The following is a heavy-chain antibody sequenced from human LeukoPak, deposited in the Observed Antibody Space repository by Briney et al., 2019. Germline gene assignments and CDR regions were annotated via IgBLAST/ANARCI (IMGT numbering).Heavy chain of an antibody. CDR3: ARGGGYYPIDY. Sequence: AGGSLRLSCAASGFTVNSNYMNWVRQAPGKGLEWVSVLYSDGRTYYADSVKGRLTISRDTSKNTLYLQVNSLRAEDTAVYYCARGGGYYPIDYWGQGTLVTVSS. J-gene: IGHJ4*02. D-gene: IGHD2-15*01. CDR2: LYSDGRT. CDR1: GFTVNSNY. V-gene: IGHV3-53*01.